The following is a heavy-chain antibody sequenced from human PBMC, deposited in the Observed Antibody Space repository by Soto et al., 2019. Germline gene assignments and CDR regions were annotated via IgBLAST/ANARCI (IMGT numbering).Heavy chain of an antibody. Sequence: PGGSLRLSCAASGFTFTTYWMHWVRQAPGKGLVWVSRINGDGGDTNYADSVKGRFTISRDNSKNTLYLQMNSLRAEDTAVYYCARDADIVVKPAAMPDYWGPGTLVTDSS. CDR2: INGDGGDT. J-gene: IGHJ4*02. CDR3: ARDADIVVKPAAMPDY. D-gene: IGHD2-2*01. CDR1: GFTFTTYW. V-gene: IGHV3-74*01.